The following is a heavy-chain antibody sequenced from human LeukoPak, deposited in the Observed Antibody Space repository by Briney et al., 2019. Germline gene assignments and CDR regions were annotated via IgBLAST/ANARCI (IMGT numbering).Heavy chain of an antibody. CDR1: GYTFTSYG. V-gene: IGHV1-2*06. D-gene: IGHD1-26*01. CDR2: INPNNGDT. CDR3: VREITRATTYFDS. J-gene: IGHJ4*02. Sequence: ASVTVSCTASGYTFTSYGISWVRQAPGQGLEWMGRINPNNGDTNYAQKFPGRVTLTRDTSIGTAYMELSSLRSDDTAMYYCVREITRATTYFDSWGQGTLVTVSS.